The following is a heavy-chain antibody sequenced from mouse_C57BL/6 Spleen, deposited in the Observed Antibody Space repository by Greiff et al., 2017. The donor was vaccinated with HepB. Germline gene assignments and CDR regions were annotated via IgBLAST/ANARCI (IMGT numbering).Heavy chain of an antibody. V-gene: IGHV1-63*01. CDR1: GYTFTNYW. CDR2: IYPGGGYT. CDR3: ARSEEGAWFAY. J-gene: IGHJ3*01. Sequence: VQLQQSGAELVRPGTSVKMSCKASGYTFTNYWIGWAKQRPGHGLEWIGDIYPGGGYTNYNEKFKGKATLTADKASSTAYMQFSSLTSEDSAIYYCARSEEGAWFAYWGQGTLVTVSA.